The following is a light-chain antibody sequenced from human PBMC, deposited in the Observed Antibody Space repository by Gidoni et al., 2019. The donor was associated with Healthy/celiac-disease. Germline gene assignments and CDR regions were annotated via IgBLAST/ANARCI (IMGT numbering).Light chain of an antibody. CDR2: AAS. V-gene: IGKV1-39*01. J-gene: IGKJ4*01. CDR1: QSISSY. CDR3: RQSYSTPLT. Sequence: DIQMTQSPSSLSASVGDRVTITCRASQSISSYLNGYQQKPGKAPKRLIYAASSLQSGVPSRCSGSGSGTDCTLTSSSLQPEDFATYYCRQSYSTPLTFGGGTKVEIK.